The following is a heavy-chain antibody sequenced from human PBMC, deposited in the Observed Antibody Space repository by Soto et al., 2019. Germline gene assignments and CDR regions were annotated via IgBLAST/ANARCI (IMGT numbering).Heavy chain of an antibody. J-gene: IGHJ5*02. CDR1: GGSISTYY. V-gene: IGHV4-59*01. CDR2: VHYSGTT. CDR3: ARDRWFDP. Sequence: QVQLQESGPGLVKPSETLSLTCTVSGGSISTYYWSWIRQPPWKRLEWIGYVHYSGTTIYNPSLKSRVTISLDTSKNQFSLKLSSVTAADTAVYYCARDRWFDPWGQGTLVTVSS.